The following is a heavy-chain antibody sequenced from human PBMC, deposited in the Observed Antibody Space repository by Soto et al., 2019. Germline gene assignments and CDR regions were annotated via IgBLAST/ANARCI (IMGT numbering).Heavy chain of an antibody. CDR2: IYPGESDT. J-gene: IGHJ6*02. CDR1: GYIFSNYW. D-gene: IGHD2-21*02. V-gene: IGHV5-51*01. Sequence: GESLKISWRSFGYIFSNYWIGWVRQMPGKGLGWVGIIYPGESDTSYSPSCQGQVTISADKSIRTAYLQWSSLRALDTAMYFCVRQCRVTHDYHYYHAMDVWGQGTMVTVSS. CDR3: VRQCRVTHDYHYYHAMDV.